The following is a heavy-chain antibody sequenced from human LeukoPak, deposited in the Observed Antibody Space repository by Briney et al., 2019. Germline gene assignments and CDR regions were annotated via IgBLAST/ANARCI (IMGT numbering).Heavy chain of an antibody. CDR2: ISGSGGST. CDR1: GFTFSSYA. CDR3: AKVSSSGWYADY. J-gene: IGHJ4*02. V-gene: IGHV3-23*01. D-gene: IGHD6-19*01. Sequence: GGPLRPSCAASGFTFSSYAMSWVRQAPGKGLEWVSAISGSGGSTYYADSVKGRFTISRDNSKNTLYLQMNSLRAEDTAVYYCAKVSSSGWYADYWGQGTLVTVSS.